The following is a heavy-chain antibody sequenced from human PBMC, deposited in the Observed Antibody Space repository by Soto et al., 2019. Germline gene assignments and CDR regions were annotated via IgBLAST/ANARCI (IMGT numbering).Heavy chain of an antibody. V-gene: IGHV3-9*01. CDR1: GFTFDDYA. D-gene: IGHD3-10*01. J-gene: IGHJ3*01. CDR3: AIDRVRGRFGEASFDV. Sequence: EVQLVESGGGLVQPGRSLRLSCAASGFTFDDYAMHWVRQAPGKGLEWVSGISWNTYTIDYADSVKGRFTISRDNAKNSLYLQMNSLRAEDTALYYWAIDRVRGRFGEASFDVWGQGTMVTVSS. CDR2: ISWNTYTI.